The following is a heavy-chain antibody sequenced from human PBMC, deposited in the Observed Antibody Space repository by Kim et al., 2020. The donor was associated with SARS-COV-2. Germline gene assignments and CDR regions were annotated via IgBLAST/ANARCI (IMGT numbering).Heavy chain of an antibody. J-gene: IGHJ4*02. Sequence: SVKVSCKASGGTFSSYAISWVRQAPGQGLEWMGRIIPILGIANYAQKFQGRVTITADKSTSTAYMELSSLRSEDTAVYYCARDLSLYYYDSSGYYGYWGQGTLVTVSS. CDR2: IIPILGIA. CDR3: ARDLSLYYYDSSGYYGY. CDR1: GGTFSSYA. V-gene: IGHV1-69*04. D-gene: IGHD3-22*01.